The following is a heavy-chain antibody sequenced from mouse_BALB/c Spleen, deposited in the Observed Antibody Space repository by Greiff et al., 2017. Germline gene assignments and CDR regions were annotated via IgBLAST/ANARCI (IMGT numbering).Heavy chain of an antibody. Sequence: QVQLQQPGAELVRPGASVKLSCKASGYTFTSYWINWVKQRPGQGLEWIGNIYPSDSYTNYNQKFKDKATLTVDKSSSTAYMQLSSPTSEDSAVYYCTRWGTMITTEDAMDYWGQGTSVTVSS. J-gene: IGHJ4*01. D-gene: IGHD2-4*01. CDR2: IYPSDSYT. V-gene: IGHV1-69*02. CDR1: GYTFTSYW. CDR3: TRWGTMITTEDAMDY.